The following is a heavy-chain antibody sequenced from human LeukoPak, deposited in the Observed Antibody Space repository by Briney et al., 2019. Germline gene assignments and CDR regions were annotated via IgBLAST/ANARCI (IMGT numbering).Heavy chain of an antibody. V-gene: IGHV4-39*07. J-gene: IGHJ6*03. CDR2: AYYSGRT. CDR1: DDSFSSSTHY. Sequence: PSETLSLTCTVSDDSFSSSTHYWGWIRQSPGKGLEWIGRAYYSGRTYYNPSLKSRVTISVDTSKIQFSLKLSSVNAAETAVYYCAREGRYRYGYNEYHSYMDVWGKGTTVTVSS. CDR3: AREGRYRYGYNEYHSYMDV. D-gene: IGHD5-24*01.